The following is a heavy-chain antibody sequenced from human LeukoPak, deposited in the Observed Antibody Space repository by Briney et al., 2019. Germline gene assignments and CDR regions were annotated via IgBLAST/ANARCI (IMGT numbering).Heavy chain of an antibody. D-gene: IGHD5/OR15-5a*01. Sequence: GMSLRLSCAASGFTFSHYGMHWVRQAPGKGLEWVSVIWSGRGDTYYADSVKGRFTISRDISKNTLYLQINSLRADDTAMYYCARHKSGYSVAWENDYWGQGTLVTISS. CDR3: ARHKSGYSVAWENDY. V-gene: IGHV3-33*01. J-gene: IGHJ4*02. CDR1: GFTFSHYG. CDR2: IWSGRGDT.